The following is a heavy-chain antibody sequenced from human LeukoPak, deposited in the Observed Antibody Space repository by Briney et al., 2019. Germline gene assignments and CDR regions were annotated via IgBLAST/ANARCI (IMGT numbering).Heavy chain of an antibody. D-gene: IGHD5-18*01. J-gene: IGHJ4*02. CDR1: GDSVSSNSAA. V-gene: IGHV6-1*01. Sequence: SQTLSLTCAISGDSVSSNSAAWNWIGQSPSRGLEWLGRTYYRCKWYNDYAVSVKSRITITPDTSKNQFSLQLNSVPPEDTAVYSCARDAGAPGGYSYGYGFDYWGQGTLVTVSS. CDR3: ARDAGAPGGYSYGYGFDY. CDR2: TYYRCKWYN.